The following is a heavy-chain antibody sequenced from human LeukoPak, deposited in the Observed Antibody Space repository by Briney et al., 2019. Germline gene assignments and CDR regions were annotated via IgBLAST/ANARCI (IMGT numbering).Heavy chain of an antibody. CDR3: ARQQWQPIFDY. CDR2: IYYSGST. CDR1: GGSISSRSYY. J-gene: IGHJ4*02. Sequence: PSETLSLTCTVSGGSISSRSYYWGWIRQPPGKGLEWIGSIYYSGSTYYNPSLKSRVTISVDTSKNQFSLKLSSVTAADTAVYYCARQQWQPIFDYWGQGTLVTASS. V-gene: IGHV4-39*01. D-gene: IGHD6-19*01.